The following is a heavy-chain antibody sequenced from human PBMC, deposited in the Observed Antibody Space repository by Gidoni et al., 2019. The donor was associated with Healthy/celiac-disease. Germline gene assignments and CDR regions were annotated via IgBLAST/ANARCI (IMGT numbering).Heavy chain of an antibody. CDR2: ISSSSSTI. CDR3: ARDAVAGDLYYYYYMDV. V-gene: IGHV3-48*01. CDR1: GFTFSSYS. D-gene: IGHD6-19*01. Sequence: EVQLVESGGGLVQPGGSLRLSCAASGFTFSSYSMNWVRQAPGKGLEWVSYISSSSSTIYYADSVKGRFTISRDNAKNSLYLQMNSLRAEDTAVYYCARDAVAGDLYYYYYMDVWGKGTTVTVSS. J-gene: IGHJ6*03.